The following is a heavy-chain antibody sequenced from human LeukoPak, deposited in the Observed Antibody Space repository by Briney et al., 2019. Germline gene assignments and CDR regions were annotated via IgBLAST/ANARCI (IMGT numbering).Heavy chain of an antibody. CDR3: ARGLRYFDWTQYYFDY. CDR1: TNTFTTYH. CDR2: INPSGGTT. Sequence: GASVKVSCKASTNTFTTYHVHWVRQAPGQGLEWMGIINPSGGTTNYAQKFQGRVNVTRDTSTSTVYMELSSLRSEDTAVYYCARGLRYFDWTQYYFDYWGQGTLVTVSS. D-gene: IGHD3-9*01. V-gene: IGHV1-46*01. J-gene: IGHJ4*02.